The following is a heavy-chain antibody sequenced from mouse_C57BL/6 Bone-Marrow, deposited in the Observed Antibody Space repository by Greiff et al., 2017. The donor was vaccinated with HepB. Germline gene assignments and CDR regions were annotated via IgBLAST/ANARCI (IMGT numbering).Heavy chain of an antibody. CDR2: INPGSGGT. V-gene: IGHV1-54*01. CDR1: GYAFTNYL. J-gene: IGHJ4*01. CDR3: ARWGYSHYAMDY. D-gene: IGHD2-12*01. Sequence: QVQLQQSGAELVRPGTSVKVSCKASGYAFTNYLIEWVKQRPGQGLEWIGVINPGSGGTNYNEKFKGKATLTADKSPSTAYMQLTSLTSEDSAVYFCARWGYSHYAMDYWGQGTSVTVSS.